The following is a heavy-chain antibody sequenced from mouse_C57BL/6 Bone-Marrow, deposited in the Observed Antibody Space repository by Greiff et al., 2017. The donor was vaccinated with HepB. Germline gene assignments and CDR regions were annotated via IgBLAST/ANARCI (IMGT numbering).Heavy chain of an antibody. Sequence: QVQLQQSGAELARPGASVKLSCKASGYTFTSYGISWVKQRTGQGLEWIGEIYPRSGNTYYNEKFKGKATLTADKSSSTAYMELRSLTSEDSAVYFGARISCYYAMDYWGQGTSVTVSS. V-gene: IGHV1-81*01. J-gene: IGHJ4*01. CDR1: GYTFTSYG. CDR2: IYPRSGNT. CDR3: ARISCYYAMDY.